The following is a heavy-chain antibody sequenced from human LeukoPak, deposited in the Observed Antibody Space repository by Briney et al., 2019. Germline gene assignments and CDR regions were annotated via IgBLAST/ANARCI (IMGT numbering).Heavy chain of an antibody. CDR1: GGSFSGYY. CDR3: ARVGYSSSWYSWFDP. J-gene: IGHJ5*02. D-gene: IGHD6-13*01. V-gene: IGHV4-34*01. Sequence: SETLSLTCAVYGGSFSGYYWSWIRQPPGKGLEWIGEINHSGSTNYTPSLKSRVTISVDTSKNQFSLKLSSVTAADTAVYYCARVGYSSSWYSWFDPWGQGTLVTVSS. CDR2: INHSGST.